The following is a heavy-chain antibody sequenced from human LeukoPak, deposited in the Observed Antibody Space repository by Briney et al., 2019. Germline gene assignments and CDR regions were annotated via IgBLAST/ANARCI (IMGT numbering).Heavy chain of an antibody. CDR3: ARSAYYYDSSGYYWDAFDI. D-gene: IGHD3-22*01. Sequence: PSETLSLTCTVSGGSISSHSWSWIRLPAGKGLEWIGRIYTSGSTNYNPSLKSRVTMSVDTSKNQFSLKLSSVTAADTAVYYCARSAYYYDSSGYYWDAFDIWGQGTMVTVSS. CDR2: IYTSGST. V-gene: IGHV4-4*07. J-gene: IGHJ3*02. CDR1: GGSISSHS.